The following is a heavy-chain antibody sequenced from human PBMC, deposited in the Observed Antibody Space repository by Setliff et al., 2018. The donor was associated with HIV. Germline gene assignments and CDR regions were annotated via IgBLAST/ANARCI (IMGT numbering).Heavy chain of an antibody. CDR1: GSSITSSSFY. J-gene: IGHJ3*01. CDR3: AREWSYGAFDTFDV. Sequence: SSETLSLTCTVSGSSITSSSFYWGWIRQPPGKGLEWIGSMTYVGSTSFSPSLKSRVTISVDTSKNQFSLKLSSVTAADTTVYYCAREWSYGAFDTFDVWGQGTMVTVS. V-gene: IGHV4-39*02. D-gene: IGHD5-18*01. CDR2: MTYVGST.